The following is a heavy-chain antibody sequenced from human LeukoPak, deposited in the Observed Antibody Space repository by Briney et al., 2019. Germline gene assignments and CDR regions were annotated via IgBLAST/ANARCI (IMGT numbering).Heavy chain of an antibody. Sequence: RGSLRLSCAASGFTFSSYSINWVRQVPGKGLWWVSYIISSSSTIYYAESVKGRFTISRDNAKNSLYLQMNSLRAEDTAVYYCARDLPPGYSSGWHGDYWGQGTLVTVSS. CDR1: GFTFSSYS. V-gene: IGHV3-48*01. J-gene: IGHJ4*02. CDR3: ARDLPPGYSSGWHGDY. CDR2: IISSSSTI. D-gene: IGHD6-19*01.